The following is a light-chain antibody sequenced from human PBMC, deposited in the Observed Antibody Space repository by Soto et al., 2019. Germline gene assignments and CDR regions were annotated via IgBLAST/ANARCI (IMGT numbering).Light chain of an antibody. CDR3: QKYNNWPTIT. Sequence: EIVRTPSPATRSVSPGERVSLSCRASQSVNSKLAWYQQKPGQAHRLLIYGASTRATGIPARFSGSGSGTEFTLTIRRLKSEDFAVYFCQKYNNWPTITVGKGKRREIK. CDR2: GAS. J-gene: IGKJ5*01. V-gene: IGKV3-15*01. CDR1: QSVNSK.